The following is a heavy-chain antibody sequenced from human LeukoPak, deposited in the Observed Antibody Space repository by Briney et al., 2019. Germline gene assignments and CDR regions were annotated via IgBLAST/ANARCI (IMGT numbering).Heavy chain of an antibody. D-gene: IGHD2-15*01. V-gene: IGHV1-2*02. Sequence: GASVKVSCKASGYTFTGYYMHWVRQAPGQGLEWMGWINPNSGGTNYAQKFQGRVTMTRDTSISTAYMELSRLRSDDTAVYYCARVLNCSGGSCYGVNAFDIWGQGTMVTVSS. CDR1: GYTFTGYY. J-gene: IGHJ3*02. CDR3: ARVLNCSGGSCYGVNAFDI. CDR2: INPNSGGT.